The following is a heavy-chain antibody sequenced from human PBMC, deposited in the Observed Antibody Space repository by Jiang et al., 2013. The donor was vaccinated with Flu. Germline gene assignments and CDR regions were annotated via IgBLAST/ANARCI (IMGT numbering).Heavy chain of an antibody. D-gene: IGHD2-15*01. Sequence: GRSLRLSCAASGFVFDDYAMYWVRQTPGKGLEWVSGISWNSGSIGYGDSVKGRFTISRDNAKNSLYLQMNSLMPEDTALYYCVKDVLACRFGGGVNYHYFYGMDVWGQGTTVTVS. V-gene: IGHV3-9*01. J-gene: IGHJ6*02. CDR2: ISWNSGSI. CDR1: GFVFDDYA. CDR3: VKDVLACRFGGGVNYHYFYGMDV.